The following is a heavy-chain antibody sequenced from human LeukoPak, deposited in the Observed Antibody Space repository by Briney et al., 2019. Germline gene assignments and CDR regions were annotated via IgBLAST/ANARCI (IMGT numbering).Heavy chain of an antibody. V-gene: IGHV1-69*05. CDR1: GGTFSSYA. CDR2: IIPSFGTA. Sequence: ASVKVSCKASGGTFSSYAISWVRQAPGHGLEWMGGIIPSFGTANYAEKFQGRVTITTEESTTTASMELSSLRSEDTAVYYCARGVGATGWFDPWGQGTLVTVSS. D-gene: IGHD1-26*01. J-gene: IGHJ5*02. CDR3: ARGVGATGWFDP.